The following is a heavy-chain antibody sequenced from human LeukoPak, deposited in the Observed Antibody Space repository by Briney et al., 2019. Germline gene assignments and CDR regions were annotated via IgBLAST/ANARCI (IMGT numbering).Heavy chain of an antibody. Sequence: PGGSLRLSCAASGFTFSSYSMNWVRQAPGKGLEWVSSISSSSSYIYYADSVKGRFTISRDNAKNSLYLQMNSLRAEDTAVYYCARECSGGSCYGALGYWGQGTLVTVSS. D-gene: IGHD2-15*01. CDR2: ISSSSSYI. CDR3: ARECSGGSCYGALGY. J-gene: IGHJ4*02. CDR1: GFTFSSYS. V-gene: IGHV3-21*01.